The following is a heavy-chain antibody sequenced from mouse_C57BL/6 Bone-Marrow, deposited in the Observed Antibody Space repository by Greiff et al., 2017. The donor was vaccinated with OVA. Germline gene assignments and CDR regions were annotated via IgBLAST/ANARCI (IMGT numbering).Heavy chain of an antibody. J-gene: IGHJ4*01. CDR2: IYPGSGNT. V-gene: IGHV1-76*01. D-gene: IGHD1-1*01. CDR3: ARADYYGSSYDAMDY. CDR1: GYTFTDYY. Sequence: QVQLKESGAELVRPGASVKLSCKASGYTFTDYYINWVKQRPGQGLEWIARIYPGSGNTYYNEKFKGKATLTAEKSSGTAYMQLSSLTSEDSAVYFCARADYYGSSYDAMDYWGQGTSVTGSA.